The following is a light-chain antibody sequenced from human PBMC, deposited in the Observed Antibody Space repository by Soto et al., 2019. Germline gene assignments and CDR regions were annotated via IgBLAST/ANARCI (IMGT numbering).Light chain of an antibody. CDR2: AAS. V-gene: IGKV1-39*01. CDR1: QSISSS. Sequence: DIQMTQSPSSLSASVGDRVTITCRASQSISSSLNWYQQRPGKAPTLLIYAASSLRSGVPSRFRGRGSETDFTLTISSLQPEDFATYYCQQSYSSPRTFGQGTKVEVK. J-gene: IGKJ1*01. CDR3: QQSYSSPRT.